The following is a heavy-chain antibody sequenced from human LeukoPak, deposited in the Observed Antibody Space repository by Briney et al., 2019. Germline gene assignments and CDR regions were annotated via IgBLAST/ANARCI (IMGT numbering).Heavy chain of an antibody. V-gene: IGHV4-4*07. J-gene: IGHJ4*02. CDR3: ARGRITMVRGVTFFDY. CDR1: GGSISSYY. Sequence: PWETLSLTCTVSGGSISSYYWSWIRQPAGKGLEWIGRIYTSGSTNYNPSLKSRVTMSVDTSKNQFSLKLSSVTAADTAVYYCARGRITMVRGVTFFDYWGQGTLVTVSS. CDR2: IYTSGST. D-gene: IGHD3-10*01.